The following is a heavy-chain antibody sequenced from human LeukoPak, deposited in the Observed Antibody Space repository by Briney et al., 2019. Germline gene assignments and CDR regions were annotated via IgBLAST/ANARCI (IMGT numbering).Heavy chain of an antibody. CDR1: GFTFGDYA. D-gene: IGHD6-19*01. V-gene: IGHV3-49*03. Sequence: GGSLRLSCTASGFTFGDYAMSWFRQAPGKGLEWVGFIRSKAYGGTTEYAASVKGRFTISRDDSKSIAYLQMNSLKTEDTAVYYCTRESPGIAVAGTIPPPPPFDYWGQGTLVTVSS. CDR3: TRESPGIAVAGTIPPPPPFDY. CDR2: IRSKAYGGTT. J-gene: IGHJ4*02.